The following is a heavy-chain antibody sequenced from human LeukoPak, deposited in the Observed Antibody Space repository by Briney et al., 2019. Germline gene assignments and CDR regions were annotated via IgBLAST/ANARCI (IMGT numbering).Heavy chain of an antibody. J-gene: IGHJ4*02. CDR1: GGSFSGYY. D-gene: IGHD3-3*01. V-gene: IGHV4-34*01. CDR3: ARQGPSITIIGVVIRGGYFDY. CDR2: INHSGGT. Sequence: SETLSLTCAVYGGSFSGYYWSWIRQPPGKGLEWIGEINHSGGTNYNPSLKSRVTISVDTSKNQFSLKLSSVTAADTAVYYCARQGPSITIIGVVIRGGYFDYWGQRTLVTVSS.